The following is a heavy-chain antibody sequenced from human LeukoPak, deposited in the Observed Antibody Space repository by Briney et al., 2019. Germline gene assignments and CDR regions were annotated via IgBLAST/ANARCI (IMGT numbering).Heavy chain of an antibody. CDR1: GFTFRNYG. V-gene: IGHV3-23*01. D-gene: IGHD3-16*01. CDR3: AKDLGDIRNY. J-gene: IGHJ4*02. CDR2: IHTTGGKT. Sequence: GGTLRLSCATSGFTFRNYGMAWVRQAPGKGLEWVSSIHTTGGKTYYAESVKGRFTISRDNSKNTLYLQMNSLRAEDTALYYCAKDLGDIRNYWGQGTLVTVSS.